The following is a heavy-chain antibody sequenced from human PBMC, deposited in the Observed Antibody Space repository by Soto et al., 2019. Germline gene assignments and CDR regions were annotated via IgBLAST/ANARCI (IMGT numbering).Heavy chain of an antibody. V-gene: IGHV3-21*01. D-gene: IGHD3-16*02. J-gene: IGHJ3*02. CDR2: ISSSSSYI. Sequence: PGGSLRLSCAASGFTFSSYSMNWVRQAPGKGLEWVSSISSSSSYIYYADSVKGRFTISRDNAKNSLYLQMNSLRAEDTAVYYCARDMGYDYIWGSYRYSRGPDAFDIWGQGTMVTVSS. CDR1: GFTFSSYS. CDR3: ARDMGYDYIWGSYRYSRGPDAFDI.